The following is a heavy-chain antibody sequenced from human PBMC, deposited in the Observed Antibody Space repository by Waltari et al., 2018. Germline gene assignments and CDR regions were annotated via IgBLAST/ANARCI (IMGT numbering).Heavy chain of an antibody. CDR2: MSGSGCRT. CDR3: ARAPPASGRPINY. J-gene: IGHJ4*02. CDR1: GFTFSSYA. Sequence: EVQLLESGGGLVQPGGSLRLSCAASGFTFSSYAMSWVRQAPGKGLDGGSGMSGSGCRTYYADSVKGRVTISRDKSKNTRYLQMNSLRAEDTAVYYCARAPPASGRPINYWGQGTLVTVSS. V-gene: IGHV3-23*01. D-gene: IGHD1-26*01.